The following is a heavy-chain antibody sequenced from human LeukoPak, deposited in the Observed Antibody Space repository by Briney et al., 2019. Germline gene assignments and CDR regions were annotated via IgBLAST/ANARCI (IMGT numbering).Heavy chain of an antibody. CDR1: RGSLSSNY. V-gene: IGHV4-59*08. CDR2: IYYGGST. Sequence: PSQTLSLTCIVSRGSLSSNYRSWIRPPQRKGLEWIGYIYYGGSTHDKHSLKSRVTISVDTSKTQFSLKLSSVTAADTAVYYCARTSSSGYYGYFQHWGQGTLVTVSS. CDR3: ARTSSSGYYGYFQH. J-gene: IGHJ1*01. D-gene: IGHD3-22*01.